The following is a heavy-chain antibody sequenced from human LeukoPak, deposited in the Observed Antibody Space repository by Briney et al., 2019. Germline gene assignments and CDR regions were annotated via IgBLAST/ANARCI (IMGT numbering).Heavy chain of an antibody. CDR2: ISYDGSNK. J-gene: IGHJ6*02. CDR1: GFTFSSYA. V-gene: IGHV3-30-3*01. Sequence: GGSLRLSCAAAGFTFSSYAMHWVRQPPGKGLEWVAVISYDGSNKYYADSEKGRFTISRDNSKNTLYLQMNSLRAEDTAVYYCARVRGVLWFGELPYWGQGTTVTVSS. D-gene: IGHD3-10*01. CDR3: ARVRGVLWFGELPY.